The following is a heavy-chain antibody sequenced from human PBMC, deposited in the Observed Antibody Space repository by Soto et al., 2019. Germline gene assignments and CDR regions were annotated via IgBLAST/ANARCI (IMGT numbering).Heavy chain of an antibody. CDR3: ARDSYPYCSSTSCYSLPYYYGMDV. V-gene: IGHV1-69*13. CDR2: IIPIFGTA. J-gene: IGHJ6*02. D-gene: IGHD2-2*01. Sequence: SVKVSCKASGGTFSSYAISWVRQAPGQGLEWMGGIIPIFGTANYAQKFQGRVTITADESTSTAYMELSSLRSEDTAVYYCARDSYPYCSSTSCYSLPYYYGMDVWGQGTTVTVSS. CDR1: GGTFSSYA.